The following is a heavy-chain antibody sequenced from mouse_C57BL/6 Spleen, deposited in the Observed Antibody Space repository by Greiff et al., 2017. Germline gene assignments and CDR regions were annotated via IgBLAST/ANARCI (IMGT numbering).Heavy chain of an antibody. Sequence: EVKLVESGPELVKPGASVKMSCKASGYTFTDYNMHWVKQSHGKSLEWIGYINPNNGGTSYNQKFKGKATLTVNKSSSTAYMELRSLTSEDSAVYYCARFPHYYGSSPYYYAMDYWGQGTSVTVSS. D-gene: IGHD1-1*01. CDR2: INPNNGGT. CDR1: GYTFTDYN. CDR3: ARFPHYYGSSPYYYAMDY. J-gene: IGHJ4*01. V-gene: IGHV1-22*01.